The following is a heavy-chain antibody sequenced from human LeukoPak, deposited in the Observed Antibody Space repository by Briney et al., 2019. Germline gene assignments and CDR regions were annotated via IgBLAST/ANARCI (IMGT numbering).Heavy chain of an antibody. D-gene: IGHD6-19*01. CDR2: IWYDGSNK. J-gene: IGHJ1*01. CDR1: GFTFSSYG. CDR3: AKDQFSSGFEYFQH. Sequence: EPGGSLRLSCAASGFTFSSYGMHWVRQAPGKGLEWVALIWYDGSNKYYADSVKGRFTISRDNSKNTLYLQMNSLRPEDTAVYYCAKDQFSSGFEYFQHWGQGTLVTVSS. V-gene: IGHV3-30*02.